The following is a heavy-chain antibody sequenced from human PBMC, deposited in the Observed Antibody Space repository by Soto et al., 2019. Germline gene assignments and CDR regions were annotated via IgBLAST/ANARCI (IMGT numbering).Heavy chain of an antibody. CDR3: VKASHRVVSSSSSDRYDFYSGMDV. J-gene: IGHJ6*02. V-gene: IGHV3-30*18. D-gene: IGHD6-6*01. CDR2: IGYDGSEK. CDR1: GFTFTRYG. Sequence: QVQLVESGGGVVQPGRSLRLSCAASGFTFTRYGMHWVRQAPGKGLEWVAVIGYDGSEKYYGDSVKGRVTISRDNSKNTLSLQMNSLRADDKAVYYCVKASHRVVSSSSSDRYDFYSGMDVWGQGTTVTVS.